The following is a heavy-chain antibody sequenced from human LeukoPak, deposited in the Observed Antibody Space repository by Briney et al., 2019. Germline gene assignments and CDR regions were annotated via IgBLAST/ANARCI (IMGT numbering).Heavy chain of an antibody. Sequence: GGSLTLSCAASGVTFSSYDLSWIRQAPGKGLEWVSAISGSGGSTYYADSVKGRFTISRDNSKNTLYLQMNSLRAEDTAVYYCAKGGYCSSTSCYFNWFDPWGQGTLVTVSS. D-gene: IGHD2-2*03. J-gene: IGHJ5*02. V-gene: IGHV3-23*01. CDR3: AKGGYCSSTSCYFNWFDP. CDR1: GVTFSSYD. CDR2: ISGSGGST.